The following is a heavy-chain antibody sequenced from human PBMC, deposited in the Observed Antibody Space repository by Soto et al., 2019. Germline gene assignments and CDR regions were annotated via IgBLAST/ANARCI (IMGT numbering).Heavy chain of an antibody. CDR1: GGSISSGDYY. D-gene: IGHD5-12*01. Sequence: SETLSLTCTVSGGSISSGDYYWSWIRQPPGKGLEWIGYIYYSGSTYYNPSLKSRVTISVDTSKNQFSLKLSSVTAADTAVYYCARNSGYDYRDFDYWGQGTLVTVSS. J-gene: IGHJ4*02. CDR3: ARNSGYDYRDFDY. CDR2: IYYSGST. V-gene: IGHV4-30-4*01.